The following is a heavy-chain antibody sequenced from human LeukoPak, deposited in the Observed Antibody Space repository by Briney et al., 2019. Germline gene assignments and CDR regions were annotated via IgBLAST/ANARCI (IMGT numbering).Heavy chain of an antibody. CDR3: SYGQELFSDF. J-gene: IGHJ4*02. V-gene: IGHV1-2*02. CDR1: GYTFTDYY. Sequence: ASVKVPCKASGYTFTDYYIHWVRQAPGQGLEWMGWISPKSGDTNYAQGFQGRVTMTRDTSISTAYMELKRLKSDDRAVYFCSYGQELFSDFWGQGTLVTVSS. CDR2: ISPKSGDT. D-gene: IGHD1-7*01.